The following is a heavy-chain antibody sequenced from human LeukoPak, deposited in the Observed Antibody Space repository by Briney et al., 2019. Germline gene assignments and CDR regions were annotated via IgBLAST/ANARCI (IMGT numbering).Heavy chain of an antibody. Sequence: PSETLSLTCTVSGGSISSGSYYWGWIRQPPGKGLEWIGSIYYGGSTYYNPSLKSRVTISVDTSKNQFSLKLSSVTAADAAVYYCARALYSYGYVYWGQGTLVTVSS. V-gene: IGHV4-39*01. CDR3: ARALYSYGYVY. D-gene: IGHD5-18*01. CDR2: IYYGGST. J-gene: IGHJ4*02. CDR1: GGSISSGSYY.